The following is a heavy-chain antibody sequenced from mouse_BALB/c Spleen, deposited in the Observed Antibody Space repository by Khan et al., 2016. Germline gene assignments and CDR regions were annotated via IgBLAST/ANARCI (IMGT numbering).Heavy chain of an antibody. V-gene: IGHV1S29*02. CDR1: GYTFTDYN. J-gene: IGHJ3*01. CDR3: SRSKSSSSY. CDR2: IYPYNGGT. Sequence: EVQLQESGPELVKPGASVKISCKASGYTFTDYNMHWVKQSHGKSLEWIGYIYPYNGGTGYNQKFKSKATLTVDNSSSTAYMELRSLTSEDSAVYYCSRSKSSSSYWGQGTLVTVSA.